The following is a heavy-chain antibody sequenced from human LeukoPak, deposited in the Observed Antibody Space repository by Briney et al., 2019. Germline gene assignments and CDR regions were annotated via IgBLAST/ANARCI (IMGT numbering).Heavy chain of an antibody. CDR2: ISGSGTI. V-gene: IGHV4-4*07. Sequence: PSETLSLTCTVSGGSINSYWSWIRQPAGKGLEWIGRISGSGTITYNPALQSRLSISIDTSKNQFSLKLSSVTAADTAVYYCASRTTVTYGVGVYFDYWGQGTLVTVSS. CDR1: GGSINSY. CDR3: ASRTTVTYGVGVYFDY. J-gene: IGHJ4*02. D-gene: IGHD4-17*01.